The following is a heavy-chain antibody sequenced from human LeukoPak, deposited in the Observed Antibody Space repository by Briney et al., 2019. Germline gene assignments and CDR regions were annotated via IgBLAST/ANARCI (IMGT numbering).Heavy chain of an antibody. CDR2: LHSSGST. D-gene: IGHD6-13*01. V-gene: IGHV4-4*07. J-gene: IGHJ4*02. CDR3: AREYSSSRYLDY. Sequence: SETLSLTCTVSGGSISSYYWSWIRQPAGKGLEWIGRLHSSGSTNYNPSLQSRVTMSLDTSKNQFSLNLSSITAADTAVYFCAREYSSSRYLDYWGQGTLVTVSS. CDR1: GGSISSYY.